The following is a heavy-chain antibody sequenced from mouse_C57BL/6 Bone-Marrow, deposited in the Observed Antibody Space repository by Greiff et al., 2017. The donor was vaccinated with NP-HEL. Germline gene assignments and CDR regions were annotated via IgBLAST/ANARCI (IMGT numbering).Heavy chain of an antibody. CDR3: AGGAYGYFDF. CDR2: ISNGGGST. D-gene: IGHD3-1*01. J-gene: IGHJ1*01. Sequence: DVKLVESGGGLVQPGGSLKLSCAASGFTFSDYYMYWVRQTPEKRLEWVAYISNGGGSTYYPDTVKGRFTISRDNAKNTLYLQMSRLKSEDTAIYYCAGGAYGYFDFGGPGTPVTAPS. CDR1: GFTFSDYY. V-gene: IGHV5-12*01.